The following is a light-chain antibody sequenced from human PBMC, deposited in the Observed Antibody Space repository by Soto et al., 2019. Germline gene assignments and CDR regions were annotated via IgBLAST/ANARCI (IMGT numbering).Light chain of an antibody. J-gene: IGLJ2*01. V-gene: IGLV2-11*01. CDR1: SSDVGDSTY. CDR3: CSYGGGYTPLV. CDR2: DVS. Sequence: QSALTQPASVSGSPGQSITVSCTGISSDVGDSTYVSWYQQHPGKAPRLIISDVSKRPSGVPGRFSGSKSGNTASLTISGLQAEDEADYYCCSYGGGYTPLVFGGGTKLTVL.